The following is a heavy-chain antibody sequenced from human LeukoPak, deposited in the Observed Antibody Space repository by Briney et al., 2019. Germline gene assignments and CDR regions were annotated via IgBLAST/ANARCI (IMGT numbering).Heavy chain of an antibody. CDR1: GFTFSSYA. CDR3: AKDGGSSGYYYLYFDY. Sequence: PGGSLRLSCAASGFTFSSYAMSWVRQAPGKGLEWVSAISGSGGSTYYADSVKGRFTISRDNSKNTLYLQMNSLRAEDTAVYYCAKDGGSSGYYYLYFDYWGQGTLVTVSS. CDR2: ISGSGGST. V-gene: IGHV3-23*01. J-gene: IGHJ4*02. D-gene: IGHD3-22*01.